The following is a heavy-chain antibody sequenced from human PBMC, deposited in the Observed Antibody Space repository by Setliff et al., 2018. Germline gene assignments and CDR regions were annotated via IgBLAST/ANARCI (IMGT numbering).Heavy chain of an antibody. CDR1: GGSISTYY. D-gene: IGHD3-10*01. Sequence: SETLSLTCTVSGGSISTYYWSWIRQPPGKGLEWIGYIYYSGSTNYNPSLKSRLTISLDSSKNQFSLRLSSVTAADAAVYFCARESATIGEFPLYYFDKWGQGVPVTVSS. V-gene: IGHV4-59*12. CDR2: IYYSGST. CDR3: ARESATIGEFPLYYFDK. J-gene: IGHJ4*02.